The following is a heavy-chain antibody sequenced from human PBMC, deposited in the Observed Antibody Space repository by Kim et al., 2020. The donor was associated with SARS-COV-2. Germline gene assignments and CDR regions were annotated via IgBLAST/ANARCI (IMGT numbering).Heavy chain of an antibody. CDR3: ARVDSGSYNGDYFDY. D-gene: IGHD1-26*01. CDR1: GFSFSSYA. J-gene: IGHJ4*02. CDR2: ISNDGSDK. V-gene: IGHV3-30-3*01. Sequence: GGSLRLSCAASGFSFSSYAMNWVRQAPGKGLEWVAVISNDGSDKHYEDSVKGRITISIDNSKNTVYLQMKSLRVEDTAIDYCARVDSGSYNGDYFDYWGQGTPVTVSS.